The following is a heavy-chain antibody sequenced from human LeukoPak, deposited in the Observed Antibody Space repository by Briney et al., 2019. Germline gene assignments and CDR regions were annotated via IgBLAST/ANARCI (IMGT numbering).Heavy chain of an antibody. CDR2: INAGNGKT. D-gene: IGHD4-17*01. J-gene: IGHJ4*02. Sequence: GASVKGSCKASGYIFSDYAIQCVRQAPGQGLEWMGWINAGNGKTKYSQKFQDRVTITRDTSASTAYLELSGLRFEDTAVYFCARARWTSTGTTYYLDYWGQGTLVTVSS. CDR3: ARARWTSTGTTYYLDY. CDR1: GYIFSDYA. V-gene: IGHV1-3*01.